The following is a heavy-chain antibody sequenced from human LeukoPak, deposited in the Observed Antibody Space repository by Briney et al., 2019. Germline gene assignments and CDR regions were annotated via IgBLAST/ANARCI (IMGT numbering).Heavy chain of an antibody. V-gene: IGHV5-51*01. CDR2: IYPGDSDT. J-gene: IGHJ4*02. D-gene: IGHD3-22*01. CDR3: ARRGHYDSSGYSDYHFDY. Sequence: GESLKISCKGSGYSFTTYWIGWVRQMPGKSLEWMGIIYPGDSDTRYSPSFQGQVTISADKSISTAYLQWSSLKASDTAMYYCARRGHYDSSGYSDYHFDYWGQGILVTVSS. CDR1: GYSFTTYW.